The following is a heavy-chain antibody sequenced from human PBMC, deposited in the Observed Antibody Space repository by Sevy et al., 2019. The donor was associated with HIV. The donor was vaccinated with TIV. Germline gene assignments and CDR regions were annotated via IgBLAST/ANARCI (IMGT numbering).Heavy chain of an antibody. D-gene: IGHD3-22*01. CDR2: IYYSGST. V-gene: IGHV4-39*01. CDR1: GGSISSSSYY. J-gene: IGHJ4*02. CDR3: ARPNPYYYDSSGYTTYYFDY. Sequence: SETLSLTCTVSGGSISSSSYYWGWISQPPGKGLEWIGSIYYSGSTYYNPSLKSRVTISVDTSKNQFSLKLSSVTAADTAVYYCARPNPYYYDSSGYTTYYFDYWGQGTLVTVSS.